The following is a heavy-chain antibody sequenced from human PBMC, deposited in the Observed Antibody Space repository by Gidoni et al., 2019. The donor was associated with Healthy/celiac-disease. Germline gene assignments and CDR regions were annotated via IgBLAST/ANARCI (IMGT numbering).Heavy chain of an antibody. D-gene: IGHD1-26*01. CDR2: ISSSSSYI. CDR1: GFTFSSYS. Sequence: EVQLVESGGGLVKPGGSLRLSCAASGFTFSSYSMNWVRQAPGKGLEWVSSISSSSSYIYYADSVKGRFTISRDNAKNSLYLQMNSLRAEDTAVYYCARFVGATGAFDIWGQGTMVTVSS. V-gene: IGHV3-21*01. J-gene: IGHJ3*02. CDR3: ARFVGATGAFDI.